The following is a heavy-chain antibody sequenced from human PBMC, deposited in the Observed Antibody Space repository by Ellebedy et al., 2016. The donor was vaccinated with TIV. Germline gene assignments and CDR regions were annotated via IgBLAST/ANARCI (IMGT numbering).Heavy chain of an antibody. CDR2: INPGNGNT. J-gene: IGHJ4*02. D-gene: IGHD6-13*01. CDR1: GYTFSTYA. Sequence: ASVKVSCXASGYTFSTYAMHWVRQAPGQRLEWVGWINPGNGNTRYARKFQGRVTITRDTSASTVYMEVNSLRSEDRAVYYCARDGITPGTVGDYWGQGTLVTVSS. CDR3: ARDGITPGTVGDY. V-gene: IGHV1-3*01.